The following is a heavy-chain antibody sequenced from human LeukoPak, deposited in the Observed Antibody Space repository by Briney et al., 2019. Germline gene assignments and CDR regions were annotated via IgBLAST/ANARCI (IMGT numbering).Heavy chain of an antibody. CDR2: ISGSGGIT. V-gene: IGHV3-23*01. D-gene: IGHD1-26*01. Sequence: PGGSLRLSCAASGFTFSSYAMSWVRQAPGKGLEWVSGISGSGGITSYADSVKGRFTISRDNSKNTLYLQMNSLRAEDTAVYYCAKGDTTWELPHDYWGQGTLVTVSS. CDR3: AKGDTTWELPHDY. CDR1: GFTFSSYA. J-gene: IGHJ4*02.